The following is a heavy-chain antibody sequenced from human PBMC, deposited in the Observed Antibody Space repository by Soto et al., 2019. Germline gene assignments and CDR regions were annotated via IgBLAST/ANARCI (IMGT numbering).Heavy chain of an antibody. Sequence: GCGPTLVNPTQNLTLTCTFSGFSLSTSGLRVSRIRPPPGKALEWLARSDWDDDKFYSTSLKTRLTISKDTSKNQVVLTMTNMDPVDTATYYCAREGQGSGPSYYYYGMDVWGQGTT. CDR2: SDWDDDK. D-gene: IGHD3-10*01. CDR3: AREGQGSGPSYYYYGMDV. CDR1: GFSLSTSGLR. J-gene: IGHJ6*01. V-gene: IGHV2-70*04.